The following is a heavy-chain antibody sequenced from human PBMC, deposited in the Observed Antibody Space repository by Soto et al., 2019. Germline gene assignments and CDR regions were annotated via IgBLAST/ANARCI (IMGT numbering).Heavy chain of an antibody. Sequence: EVQLLESGGGLEQPGGSLRLSCAASGFTFSSYAMSWVRQAPGKGLEWVSAISGSGGSTYYADSVKGRFTISRDNSKNTLYLQMNSIIAEDSALSYCTKDWGVWFGEFQYWGQGTLVTVFS. CDR3: TKDWGVWFGEFQY. CDR2: ISGSGGST. V-gene: IGHV3-23*01. J-gene: IGHJ4*02. CDR1: GFTFSSYA. D-gene: IGHD3-10*01.